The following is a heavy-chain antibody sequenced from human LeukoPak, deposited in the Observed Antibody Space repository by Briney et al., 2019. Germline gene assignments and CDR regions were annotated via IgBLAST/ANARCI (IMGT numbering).Heavy chain of an antibody. CDR3: ARIAAAGTEWFDP. CDR1: GGSISSYY. J-gene: IGHJ5*02. V-gene: IGHV4-59*01. Sequence: SETLSLTCTVSGGSISSYYWSWIRQPPGKGLEWIGYIYYSGSTNYNPSLKSRVTISVDTSKNQFSLKLSSVTAADTAVYYSARIAAAGTEWFDPWGQGTLVTVSS. CDR2: IYYSGST. D-gene: IGHD6-13*01.